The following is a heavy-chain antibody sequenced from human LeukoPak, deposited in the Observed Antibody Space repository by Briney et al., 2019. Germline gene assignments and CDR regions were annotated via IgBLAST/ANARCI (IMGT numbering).Heavy chain of an antibody. D-gene: IGHD3-3*01. Sequence: GASVKVSCKASGYTFTRYYMHWVRQAPGQGLEWMGIINPSGGSTSYAQKFQGRVTMTRDTSTSTVYMELSSLRSEDTAVYYCARDSYYDFWSGKNHDAFDIWGQGIMVTVSS. CDR2: INPSGGST. CDR3: ARDSYYDFWSGKNHDAFDI. V-gene: IGHV1-46*01. CDR1: GYTFTRYY. J-gene: IGHJ3*02.